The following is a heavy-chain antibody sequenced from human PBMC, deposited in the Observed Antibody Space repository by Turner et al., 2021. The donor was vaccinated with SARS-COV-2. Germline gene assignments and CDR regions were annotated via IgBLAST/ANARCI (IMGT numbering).Heavy chain of an antibody. CDR1: GDSITRRSFY. CDR2: LYYGGAT. D-gene: IGHD6-13*01. Sequence: QLQLQESGPGVVKPSETLSLTCSVSGDSITRRSFYWGWLRQSPGKGLEWLGSLYYGGATYYNPSRNNRVTVSVDTSKNQFSLRLTSVTAADTAVYSCARGISSSSRYFNWFDPWGQGTLVTVSS. V-gene: IGHV4-39*01. CDR3: ARGISSSSRYFNWFDP. J-gene: IGHJ5*02.